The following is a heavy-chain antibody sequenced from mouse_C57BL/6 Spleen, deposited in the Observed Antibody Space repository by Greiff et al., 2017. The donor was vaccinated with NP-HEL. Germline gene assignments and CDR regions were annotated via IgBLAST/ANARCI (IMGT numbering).Heavy chain of an antibody. CDR1: GYTFTSYW. V-gene: IGHV1-64*01. J-gene: IGHJ2*01. D-gene: IGHD1-1*01. Sequence: VQLQQPGAELVKPGASVKLSCKASGYTFTSYWMHWVKQRPGQGLEWIGMIHPNSGSTNYNEKFKSKATLTVDKSSSTAYMQLSSLTSEDSAVDYCARNYCGSSSDYWGQGTTLTVSS. CDR3: ARNYCGSSSDY. CDR2: IHPNSGST.